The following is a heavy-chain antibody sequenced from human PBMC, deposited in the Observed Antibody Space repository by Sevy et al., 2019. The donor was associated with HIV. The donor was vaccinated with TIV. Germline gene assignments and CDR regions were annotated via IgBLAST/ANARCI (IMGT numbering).Heavy chain of an antibody. J-gene: IGHJ6*02. D-gene: IGHD3-10*01. CDR1: GGSVSSGSYY. Sequence: SETLSLTCTVSGGSVSSGSYYWSWIRQPPGKGLECIGYIYYSGSTNYNPSLKSRVTISVDTSKNQFSLKLSSVTAADTAVYYCARDGATMVQGVGWYYYGMDVWGQGTTVTVSS. V-gene: IGHV4-61*01. CDR3: ARDGATMVQGVGWYYYGMDV. CDR2: IYYSGST.